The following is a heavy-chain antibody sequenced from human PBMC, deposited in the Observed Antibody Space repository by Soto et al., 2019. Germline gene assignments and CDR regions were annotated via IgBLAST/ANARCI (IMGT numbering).Heavy chain of an antibody. CDR1: GFSFSTYD. Sequence: GSLRLSCAASGFSFSTYDMDWVRQAPGKAPEWIAHISTTSFTIYYADSVKGRFTISRDNARNSLYLEMKSLRDEDTAVYYCARDRCFDGSCYSASDSWGQGILVTVSS. D-gene: IGHD2-15*01. CDR3: ARDRCFDGSCYSASDS. V-gene: IGHV3-48*02. J-gene: IGHJ5*01. CDR2: ISTTSFTI.